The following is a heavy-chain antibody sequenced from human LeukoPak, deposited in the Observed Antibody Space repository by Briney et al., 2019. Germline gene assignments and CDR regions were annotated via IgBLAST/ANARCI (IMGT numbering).Heavy chain of an antibody. CDR1: GGSMTNYF. D-gene: IGHD2-15*01. CDR2: VYNSGNT. CDR3: AREGLEDKGLYYYYYMDV. J-gene: IGHJ6*03. Sequence: SETLSLTFTVSGGSMTNYFWNWLRPSPGEGLEWIGYVYNSGNTKYNPSLKSRLTISLDATKDQFSLKLRSVTAADTAVYYCAREGLEDKGLYYYYYMDVWGKGTTVTVSS. V-gene: IGHV4-59*01.